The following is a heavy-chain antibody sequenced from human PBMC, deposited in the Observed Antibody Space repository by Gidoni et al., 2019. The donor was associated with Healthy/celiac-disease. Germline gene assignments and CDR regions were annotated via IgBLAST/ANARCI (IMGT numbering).Heavy chain of an antibody. CDR1: GFTFSNAW. CDR2: IKSKTDGGTT. J-gene: IGHJ3*02. D-gene: IGHD3-22*01. Sequence: EVQLVESGGGLVKPGGSLRLSCAASGFTFSNAWMSWVRQAHGKGLEWVGRIKSKTDGGTTDYAAPVKGRFTISRDDSKNTLYLQMNSLKTEDTAVYYCTTARRGYYYDSSGYYFFRWDAFDIWGQGTMVTVSS. CDR3: TTARRGYYYDSSGYYFFRWDAFDI. V-gene: IGHV3-15*01.